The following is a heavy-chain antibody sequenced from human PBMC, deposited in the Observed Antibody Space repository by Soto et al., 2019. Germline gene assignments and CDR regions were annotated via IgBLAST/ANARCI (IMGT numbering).Heavy chain of an antibody. CDR3: ARERTGTSSMDV. CDR1: GYTFTSYD. J-gene: IGHJ6*02. CDR2: MNPNSGNT. V-gene: IGHV1-8*01. Sequence: QVQLVQSGAEVKKPGASVKVSCKASGYTFTSYDINWVRQATGQGLEWMGWMNPNSGNTGYAQKFQGRVTMTRNTSIRAAYMERSSLRSGDTAVYYCARERTGTSSMDVWGQGTTVTVSS. D-gene: IGHD1-7*01.